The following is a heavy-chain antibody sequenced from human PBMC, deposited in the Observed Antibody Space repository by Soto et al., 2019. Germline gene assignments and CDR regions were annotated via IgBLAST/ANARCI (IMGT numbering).Heavy chain of an antibody. V-gene: IGHV1-18*01. CDR3: ARSHYCWIGVGGGVDV. J-gene: IGHJ6*01. CDR2: ISAYNGNT. D-gene: IGHD3-3*01. CDR1: TYNFKTLI. Sequence: ASVKVSCKASTYNFKTLIISWVRQAPGQGLEWVGWISAYNGNTQYGLKFHDRVTMTTDTSTTTAYLQLRSLTTDDTALYFCARSHYCWIGVGGGVDVWGQGTPVTVSS.